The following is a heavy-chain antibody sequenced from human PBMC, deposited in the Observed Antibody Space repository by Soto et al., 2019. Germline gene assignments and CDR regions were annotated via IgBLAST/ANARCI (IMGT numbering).Heavy chain of an antibody. Sequence: HPGGSLRLSCAASGFTFSSYAMHWVRQAPGKGLEWVSYISSSGSIIYYADSVKGRFTISRDNAKNLLYLQMNTLRAEDTAVYYCARDQGYYDSSGYFDFWGQGTLVTVSS. CDR2: ISSSGSII. CDR3: ARDQGYYDSSGYFDF. CDR1: GFTFSSYA. V-gene: IGHV3-48*01. D-gene: IGHD3-22*01. J-gene: IGHJ4*02.